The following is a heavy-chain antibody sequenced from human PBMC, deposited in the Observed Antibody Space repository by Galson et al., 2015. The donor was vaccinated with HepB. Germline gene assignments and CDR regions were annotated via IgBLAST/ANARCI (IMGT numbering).Heavy chain of an antibody. D-gene: IGHD6-13*01. CDR2: INHSGST. Sequence: ETLSLTCAVYGGSFSGYYWSWIRQPPGKGLEWIGEINHSGSTNYNPSLKSRVTISVDTSKNQFSLKLSSVTAADTAVYYCATGIAAPPFDYWGQGTLVTVSS. CDR1: GGSFSGYY. J-gene: IGHJ4*02. V-gene: IGHV4-34*01. CDR3: ATGIAAPPFDY.